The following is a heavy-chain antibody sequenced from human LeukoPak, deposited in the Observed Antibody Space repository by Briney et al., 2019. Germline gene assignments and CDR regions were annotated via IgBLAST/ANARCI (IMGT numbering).Heavy chain of an antibody. Sequence: SETLSLTCTVSGGSISSYYWSWIRQPPGKGLEWIAYLFYSGSTDYNPSLESRVTISVDTSENQFSLKLRSVTAADTAVYYCATVAVIRGVTYFDYWGQGTLVTVSS. CDR1: GGSISSYY. CDR2: LFYSGST. V-gene: IGHV4-59*01. J-gene: IGHJ4*02. CDR3: ATVAVIRGVTYFDY. D-gene: IGHD3-10*01.